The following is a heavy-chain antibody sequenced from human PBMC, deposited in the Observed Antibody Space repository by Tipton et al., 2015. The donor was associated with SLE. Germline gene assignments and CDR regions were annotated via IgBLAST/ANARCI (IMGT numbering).Heavy chain of an antibody. CDR2: IIPMFGTT. J-gene: IGHJ4*02. CDR3: ARGPVGVFISNYYCDY. D-gene: IGHD3-3*01. CDR1: GGTFSRYT. V-gene: IGHV1-69*05. Sequence: QSGAEVKKPGSSVKVSCKASGGTFSRYTIIWVRQAPGQGLEWMGGIIPMFGTTDYAQKFQGRVTFTKDKSTTTVYMELSSLTSEDTGVYYCARGPVGVFISNYYCDYWGLGTLVTASS.